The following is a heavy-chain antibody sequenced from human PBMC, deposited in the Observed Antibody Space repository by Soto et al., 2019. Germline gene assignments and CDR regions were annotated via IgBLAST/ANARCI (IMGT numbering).Heavy chain of an antibody. V-gene: IGHV1-69*01. CDR3: AREAPWERLVDRAFDI. J-gene: IGHJ3*02. Sequence: QVQLVQSGAEVKKPGSSVKVSCKASGGTFSSYAISWVRQAPGQGLEWMGGIIPIFGTANYAQKFQGRVTITADESTSTAYIELSSLRSEDTAVYYCAREAPWERLVDRAFDIWGQGTMVTVSS. D-gene: IGHD1-26*01. CDR1: GGTFSSYA. CDR2: IIPIFGTA.